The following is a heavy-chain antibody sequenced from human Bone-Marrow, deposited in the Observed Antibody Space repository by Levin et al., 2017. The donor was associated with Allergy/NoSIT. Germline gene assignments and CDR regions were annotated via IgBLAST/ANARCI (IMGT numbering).Heavy chain of an antibody. V-gene: IGHV3-11*01. CDR3: ARDKNYDFPPGGYFDY. Sequence: GGSLRLSCAASGFTFSDYYMSWIRQAPGKGLEWVSYISSSGSTIYYADSVKGRFTISRDNAKNSLYLQMNSLRAEDTAVYYCARDKNYDFPPGGYFDYWGQGTLVTVSS. CDR1: GFTFSDYY. CDR2: ISSSGSTI. J-gene: IGHJ4*02. D-gene: IGHD3-3*01.